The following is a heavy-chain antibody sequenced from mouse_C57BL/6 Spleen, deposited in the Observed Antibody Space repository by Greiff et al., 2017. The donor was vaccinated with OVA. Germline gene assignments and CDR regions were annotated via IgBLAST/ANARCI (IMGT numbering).Heavy chain of an antibody. J-gene: IGHJ3*01. CDR1: GYTFTSYW. CDR2: IYPGNSDT. D-gene: IGHD2-5*01. CDR3: TRSDSNYEAWFAY. V-gene: IGHV1-5*01. Sequence: VQLQQSGTVLARPGASVKMSCKTSGYTFTSYWMHWVKQRPGQGLEWIGAIYPGNSDTSYNQKFKGKAKLTAVTSASTAYMELSSLTNEDSAVYYCTRSDSNYEAWFAYWGQGTLVTVSA.